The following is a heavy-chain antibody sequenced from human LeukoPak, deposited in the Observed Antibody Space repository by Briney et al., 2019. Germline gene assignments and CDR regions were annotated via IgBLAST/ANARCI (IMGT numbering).Heavy chain of an antibody. Sequence: SETLSLTCAVSGGSISSGGYSWSWIRQPPGKGLEWIGHIYHSGSTYYNPSLKSRVIISVDRSKNQFSLKLSSVTAADTAVYYCARATHDYGDYSPNWFNPWGQGTLVTVSS. D-gene: IGHD4-17*01. J-gene: IGHJ5*02. CDR3: ARATHDYGDYSPNWFNP. CDR1: GGSISSGGYS. CDR2: IYHSGST. V-gene: IGHV4-30-2*01.